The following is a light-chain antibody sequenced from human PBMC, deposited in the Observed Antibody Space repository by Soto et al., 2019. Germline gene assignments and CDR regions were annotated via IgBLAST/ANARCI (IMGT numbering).Light chain of an antibody. V-gene: IGLV2-14*01. CDR1: SSDVGGYNY. J-gene: IGLJ3*02. CDR3: TSYTSSNTWV. Sequence: QSALTQPASVSGSPGQSITISCTGTSSDVGGYNYVSWYQQHPGKVPKLMIYEVSNRPSGISTRFSGSKSGNTASLTISGLQAEDEADYYCTSYTSSNTWVFGGGTKVTVL. CDR2: EVS.